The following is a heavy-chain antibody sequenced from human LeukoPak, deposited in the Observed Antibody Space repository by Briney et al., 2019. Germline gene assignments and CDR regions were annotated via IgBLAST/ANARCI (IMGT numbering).Heavy chain of an antibody. CDR2: IKSKTDGGTT. V-gene: IGHV3-15*07. CDR1: GFTFSNAW. J-gene: IGHJ4*02. D-gene: IGHD3-22*01. CDR3: STTYYYDSSEGY. Sequence: GGSLRLSCAASGFTFSNAWMNWVRQAPGEGVEWVGRIKSKTDGGTTDYAAPVKGRFTISRDDSKNTLYLQMNSLNTEDTAVYYCSTTYYYDSSEGYWGQGTLVTVSP.